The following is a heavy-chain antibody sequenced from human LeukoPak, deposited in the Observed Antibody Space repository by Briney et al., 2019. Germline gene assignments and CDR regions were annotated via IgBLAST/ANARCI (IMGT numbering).Heavy chain of an antibody. J-gene: IGHJ3*02. D-gene: IGHD2-2*01. CDR3: ARHVYCSSTSCYAAFDI. CDR1: GYXFTSYW. CDR2: IDPSDSHT. V-gene: IGHV5-10-1*01. Sequence: KVSCKASGYXFTSYWISWVRQMPGKGLEWMGRIDPSDSHTNYSPSFQGHVTISADKSISTAYLQWSSMKASDTAMYYCARHVYCSSTSCYAAFDIWGQGTMVTVSS.